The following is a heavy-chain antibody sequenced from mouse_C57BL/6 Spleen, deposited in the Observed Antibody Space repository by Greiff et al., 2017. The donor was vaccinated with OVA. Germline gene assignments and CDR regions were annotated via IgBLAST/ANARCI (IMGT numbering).Heavy chain of an antibody. CDR1: GYTFTDYN. Sequence: VQLKESGPELVKPGASVKMSCKASGYTFTDYNMHWVKQSHGKSLEWIGYINPNNGGTSYNQKFKGKATLTVNKSSSTAYMELRSLTSEDSAVYYCASESRWYFDVWGTGTTVTVSS. CDR2: INPNNGGT. V-gene: IGHV1-22*01. J-gene: IGHJ1*03. D-gene: IGHD1-1*01. CDR3: ASESRWYFDV.